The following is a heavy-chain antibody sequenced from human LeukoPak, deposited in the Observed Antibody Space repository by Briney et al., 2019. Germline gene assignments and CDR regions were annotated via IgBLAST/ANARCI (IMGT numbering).Heavy chain of an antibody. Sequence: GGSLRLSCAASGFTFSSYAMSWVRQAPGKGLEWVSGISDSGVSTYYADSVKGRFTISRDNSKNTLYLQMNSLRAEDTAVYYCARRQWLAFDYWGQGTLVTVSS. D-gene: IGHD6-19*01. J-gene: IGHJ4*02. V-gene: IGHV3-23*01. CDR1: GFTFSSYA. CDR2: ISDSGVST. CDR3: ARRQWLAFDY.